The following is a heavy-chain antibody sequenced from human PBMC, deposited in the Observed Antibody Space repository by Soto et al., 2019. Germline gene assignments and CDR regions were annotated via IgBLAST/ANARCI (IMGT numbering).Heavy chain of an antibody. D-gene: IGHD2-2*02. CDR3: ARWRLSGYCSSTSCYTQGVYGMDV. V-gene: IGHV4-30-4*01. CDR1: GGSISSGDYY. Sequence: SETLSLTCTVSGGSISSGDYYWSWIREPPGKGLEWIGYIYYSGSTYYNPSLKSRVTISVDTSKNQFSLKLSSVTAADTAVYYCARWRLSGYCSSTSCYTQGVYGMDVWGQGTTVTVSS. CDR2: IYYSGST. J-gene: IGHJ6*02.